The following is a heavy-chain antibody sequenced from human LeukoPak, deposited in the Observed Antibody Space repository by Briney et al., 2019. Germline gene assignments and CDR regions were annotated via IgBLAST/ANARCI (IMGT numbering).Heavy chain of an antibody. D-gene: IGHD2-2*01. CDR3: AREAGSTSFAPYGMDV. CDR1: GGSISSGGYY. Sequence: ASETLSLTCTVSGGSISSGGYYWSWLRQHPGQGLGWIGYIYYSGSTYYNPSLKSRVTISVDTSKNQFSLKLSSVTAADTAVYYCAREAGSTSFAPYGMDVWGQGTTVTVSS. V-gene: IGHV4-31*03. J-gene: IGHJ6*02. CDR2: IYYSGST.